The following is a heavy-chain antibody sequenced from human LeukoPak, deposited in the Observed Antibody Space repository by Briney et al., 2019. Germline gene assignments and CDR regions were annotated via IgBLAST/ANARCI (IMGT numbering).Heavy chain of an antibody. Sequence: GGSLRLSCAASGFTFSSYSMNWVRQAPGKGLEWVSSISSSSSYIYYADSVKGRFTISRDNAKNSLYLQMNSLRAEDTAVYYCATLTFDFWRLYYFDYWGQGTLVTVSS. CDR1: GFTFSSYS. D-gene: IGHD3-3*01. V-gene: IGHV3-21*01. CDR2: ISSSSSYI. J-gene: IGHJ4*02. CDR3: ATLTFDFWRLYYFDY.